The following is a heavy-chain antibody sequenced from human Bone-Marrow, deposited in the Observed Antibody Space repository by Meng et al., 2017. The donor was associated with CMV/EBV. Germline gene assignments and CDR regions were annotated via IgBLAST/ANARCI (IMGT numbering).Heavy chain of an antibody. D-gene: IGHD2/OR15-2a*01. CDR3: ARGLSSYAYYYYGMDV. CDR2: MNPNSGNT. CDR1: GYTFTSYD. J-gene: IGHJ6*02. Sequence: GESLKISCAASGYTFTSYDINWVRQATGQGLEWMGWMNPNSGNTGYAQKFQGRVTITRNTSISTAYMELSSLRSEDTAVYYCARGLSSYAYYYYGMDVWGQGTTVTVSS. V-gene: IGHV1-8*03.